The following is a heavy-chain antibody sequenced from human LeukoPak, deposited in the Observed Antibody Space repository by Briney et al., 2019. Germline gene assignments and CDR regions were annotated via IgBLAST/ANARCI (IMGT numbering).Heavy chain of an antibody. CDR2: ISGSGGST. D-gene: IGHD6-13*01. CDR1: GFTFSSYA. Sequence: GGSLRLSCAASGFTFSSYAMSWVRQAPGKGLEWVSAISGSGGSTHYADSVKGRFTISRDNSKNTLYLQMNSLRAEDTAVYYCAKVAITGYSSIPGGWFDPWGQGTLVTVSS. J-gene: IGHJ5*02. V-gene: IGHV3-23*01. CDR3: AKVAITGYSSIPGGWFDP.